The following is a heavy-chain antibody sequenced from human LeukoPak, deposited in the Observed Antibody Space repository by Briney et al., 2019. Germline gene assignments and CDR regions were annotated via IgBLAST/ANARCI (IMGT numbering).Heavy chain of an antibody. Sequence: GGSLRLSCAASGFTFSSYAMSWVRQAPGKGLEWVSAISGSGGSTYYADSVKGRFTISRDNSKNTLYLQMNSLRAEDTAVYYCAKGAVAGYYYYYYMDVWGKGTTVTVSS. J-gene: IGHJ6*03. CDR3: AKGAVAGYYYYYYMDV. D-gene: IGHD6-19*01. V-gene: IGHV3-23*01. CDR1: GFTFSSYA. CDR2: ISGSGGST.